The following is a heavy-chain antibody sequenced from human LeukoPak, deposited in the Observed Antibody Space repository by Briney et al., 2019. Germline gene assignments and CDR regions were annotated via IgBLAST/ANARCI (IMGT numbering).Heavy chain of an antibody. J-gene: IGHJ4*02. CDR3: ARDLGSIDFDY. CDR2: IKQDGSEK. Sequence: GGSLRLSCAASGFTFSSYGMHWVRQAPGKGLEWVANIKQDGSEKYYVDSVKGRFTISRDNAKNSLYLQMNSLRAEDTAVYYCARDLGSIDFDYWGQGTLVTVSS. V-gene: IGHV3-7*01. D-gene: IGHD2-2*03. CDR1: GFTFSSYG.